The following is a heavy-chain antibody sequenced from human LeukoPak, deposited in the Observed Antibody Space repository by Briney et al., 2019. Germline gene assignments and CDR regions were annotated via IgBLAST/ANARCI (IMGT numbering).Heavy chain of an antibody. D-gene: IGHD5-24*01. Sequence: ASVKVSCKASGYTFTSYDINWVRQATGQGLEWMGRMNPNSGNTGYAQKFQGRVTMTRNTSISTAYMELSSLRSEDTAVYYCARGVKEEATTNYFYYYYYYMDVWGKGTTVTVSS. J-gene: IGHJ6*03. CDR1: GYTFTSYD. V-gene: IGHV1-8*01. CDR3: ARGVKEEATTNYFYYYYYYMDV. CDR2: MNPNSGNT.